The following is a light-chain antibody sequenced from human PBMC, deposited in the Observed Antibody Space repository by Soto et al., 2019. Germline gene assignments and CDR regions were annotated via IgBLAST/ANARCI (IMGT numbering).Light chain of an antibody. V-gene: IGKV3-15*01. CDR2: GAS. CDR3: QQYNKWPRT. Sequence: EIVMTQSPATLSVSPGERVTLSCRASQSVSSDLAWYQQKPGQAPRLLIFGASTRATGIPGRFSGSGSGTEFTLTISSLQSEDFAVYYCQQYNKWPRTFGQGTKVEIK. CDR1: QSVSSD. J-gene: IGKJ1*01.